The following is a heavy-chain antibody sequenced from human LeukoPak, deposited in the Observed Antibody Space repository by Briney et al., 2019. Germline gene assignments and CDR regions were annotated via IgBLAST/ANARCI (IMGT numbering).Heavy chain of an antibody. D-gene: IGHD3-22*01. CDR1: GLTLSKYG. J-gene: IGHJ4*02. CDR2: ISGSGGGR. Sequence: GGSLRLSCAVSGLTLSKYGMSWVRQATGKGLEWVAGISGSGGGRFYADSVKDRFTISRDNPKNTLYLQMNSLRAEHTAVYFCAKRGVVIRVILVGFHKEAYYFDSWGQGALVTVSS. V-gene: IGHV3-23*01. CDR3: AKRGVVIRVILVGFHKEAYYFDS.